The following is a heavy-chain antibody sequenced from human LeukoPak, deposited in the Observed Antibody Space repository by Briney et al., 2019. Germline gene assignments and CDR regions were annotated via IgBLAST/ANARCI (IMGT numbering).Heavy chain of an antibody. Sequence: GGSLRLSCAASGFTFDDYGMSWVRQAPGKGLEWVSSISSSSSYIYYADSVKGRFTISRDNAKNSLYLQMNSLRAEDTAVYYCARDGTMVRGVITEPYWGQGTLVTVSS. V-gene: IGHV3-21*01. CDR1: GFTFDDYG. CDR2: ISSSSSYI. J-gene: IGHJ4*02. CDR3: ARDGTMVRGVITEPY. D-gene: IGHD3-10*01.